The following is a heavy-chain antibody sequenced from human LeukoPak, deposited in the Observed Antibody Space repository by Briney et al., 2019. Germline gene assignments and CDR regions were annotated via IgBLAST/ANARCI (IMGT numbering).Heavy chain of an antibody. Sequence: PGGSLRLSCAASGFTFSSYSMNWVRQAPGKGLEWVSSISSSSSYIYYADSVKGRFTISRDNAKNSLYLQMNSLRSEDTAVYYCARGSYYDSSGYTKDYWGQGTLVTVSS. CDR2: ISSSSSYI. J-gene: IGHJ4*02. CDR1: GFTFSSYS. D-gene: IGHD3-22*01. V-gene: IGHV3-21*04. CDR3: ARGSYYDSSGYTKDY.